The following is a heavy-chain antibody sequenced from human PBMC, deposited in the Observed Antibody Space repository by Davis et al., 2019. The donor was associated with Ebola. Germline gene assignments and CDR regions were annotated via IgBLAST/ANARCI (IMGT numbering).Heavy chain of an antibody. CDR2: IYYTGST. CDR3: ASGGYSGYDGYFDD. CDR1: GGSIISGDHY. D-gene: IGHD5-12*01. V-gene: IGHV4-30-4*01. J-gene: IGHJ4*02. Sequence: MPSETLSLTCTVSGGSIISGDHYWSWIRQPPGNGLEWIGYIYYTGSTYYNPSLKSRVTISADTSKNQFSLKLTSVTAADTAVYYCASGGYSGYDGYFDDWGQGTLVTVSS.